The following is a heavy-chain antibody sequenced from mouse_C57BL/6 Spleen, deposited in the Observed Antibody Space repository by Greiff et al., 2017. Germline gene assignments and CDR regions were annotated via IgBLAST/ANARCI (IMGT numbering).Heavy chain of an antibody. V-gene: IGHV1-80*01. J-gene: IGHJ2*01. D-gene: IGHD1-1*01. Sequence: QVQLQQSGAELVKPGASVKISCKASGYAFSSYWMHWVKQRPGKGLEWIGQIYPGDGDTNYNGKFKGKATLTADKSSSTAYMQLSSLTSEDSAVYFCARTLYGSSDEGYWGQGTTLTVSS. CDR2: IYPGDGDT. CDR3: ARTLYGSSDEGY. CDR1: GYAFSSYW.